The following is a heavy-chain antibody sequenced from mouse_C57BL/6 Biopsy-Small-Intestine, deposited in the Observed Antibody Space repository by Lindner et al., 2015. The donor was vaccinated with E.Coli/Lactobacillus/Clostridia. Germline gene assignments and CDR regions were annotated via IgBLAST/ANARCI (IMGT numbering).Heavy chain of an antibody. CDR2: ISPGSGST. V-gene: IGHV1-9*01. Sequence: VQLQESGAELMKPGASVKLSCKASGYTFTDYWIEWVKQRPGHGLEWIGEISPGSGSTNYNEKFKGKATFTADTFSNTAYMQLSSLTTEDSAIYYCARRVVARGYYFDYWGQGTTLTVSS. D-gene: IGHD1-1*01. CDR1: GYTFTDYW. CDR3: ARRVVARGYYFDY. J-gene: IGHJ2*01.